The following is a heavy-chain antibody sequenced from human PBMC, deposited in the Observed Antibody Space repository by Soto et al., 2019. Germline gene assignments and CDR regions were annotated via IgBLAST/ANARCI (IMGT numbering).Heavy chain of an antibody. CDR1: GFTFDDYA. V-gene: IGHV3-9*01. Sequence: GGSLRLSCAASGFTFDDYAMHWVRQAPGKGLEWVSGISWNSGSIGYADSVKGRFTISRDNAKNSLYLQMNSLRAEDTALYYCAKDGGKAAAAYFDYWGQGTLVTVSS. J-gene: IGHJ4*02. CDR3: AKDGGKAAAAYFDY. D-gene: IGHD6-13*01. CDR2: ISWNSGSI.